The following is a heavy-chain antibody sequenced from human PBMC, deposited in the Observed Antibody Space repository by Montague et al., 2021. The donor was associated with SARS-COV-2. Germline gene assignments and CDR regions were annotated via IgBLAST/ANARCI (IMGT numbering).Heavy chain of an antibody. CDR2: LFHIDTA. D-gene: IGHD6-13*01. CDR1: DGSVISTYPH. V-gene: IGHV4-61*01. Sequence: SETRSLTCTVSDGSVISTYPHWHWVRQSPGRGLEWIGGYLFHIDTADYSASLRSRVTISVDTSKNQFSLKLTSVTAADTAVYYCTRGIDSYKTGYWGQGIQVTVSS. J-gene: IGHJ4*02. CDR3: TRGIDSYKTGY.